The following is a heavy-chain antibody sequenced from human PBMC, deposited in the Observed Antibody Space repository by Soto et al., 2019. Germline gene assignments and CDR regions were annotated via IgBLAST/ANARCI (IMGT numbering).Heavy chain of an antibody. D-gene: IGHD6-19*01. V-gene: IGHV3-23*01. J-gene: IGHJ6*02. CDR1: GFSFSEYS. CDR3: AKPLQQWLLQGSGVDV. Sequence: EVQLLESGGGLVQPGGSLRLSCAASGFSFSEYSVTWVRQAPGKGLQWVSAISGDTATTHYADSVKGRFTISRDNSRDTLYLQMNSLRVEDTAIYYCAKPLQQWLLQGSGVDVWGQGTTVTVSS. CDR2: ISGDTATT.